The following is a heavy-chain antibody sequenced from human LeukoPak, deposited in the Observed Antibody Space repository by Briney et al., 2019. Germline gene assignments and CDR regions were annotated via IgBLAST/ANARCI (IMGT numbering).Heavy chain of an antibody. Sequence: SETLSLTCTVSGGSIISSSYYWDWIRQAPGKGLEWIGTIYHSGSTEYNPSLKSRVAIFVDTSKNQFSLILHSVAAADTAVYYCARRSEFDNTHYHYFDYWGQGALVTVSS. CDR3: ARRSEFDNTHYHYFDY. V-gene: IGHV4-39*01. CDR2: IYHSGST. D-gene: IGHD2-15*01. CDR1: GGSIISSSYY. J-gene: IGHJ4*02.